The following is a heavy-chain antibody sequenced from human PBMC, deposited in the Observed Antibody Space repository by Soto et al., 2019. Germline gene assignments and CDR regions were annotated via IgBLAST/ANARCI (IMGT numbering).Heavy chain of an antibody. Sequence: GESLKISCKGSGYSFTSYWIGWVRQMPGKGLEWMGIIYPGDSDTRYSPSFQGQVTISADRSISTAYLQWSSLKASDTAMYYCARQTLDVGPYFDYWGQGTLVTVSS. V-gene: IGHV5-51*01. CDR1: GYSFTSYW. CDR2: IYPGDSDT. D-gene: IGHD1-1*01. CDR3: ARQTLDVGPYFDY. J-gene: IGHJ4*02.